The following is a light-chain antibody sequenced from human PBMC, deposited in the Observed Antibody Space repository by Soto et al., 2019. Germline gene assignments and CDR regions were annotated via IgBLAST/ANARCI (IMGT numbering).Light chain of an antibody. Sequence: ETVLTQSPGAVSLSPGERATLSCTTSQNVDNNFLAWYQQKPGQAPRLLIHGVFYRASGIPDRFSGSGSGTYFTLTINGLEPVDSAVYYCQHYDGSPRTFGQGTKLEIK. V-gene: IGKV3-20*01. CDR2: GVF. CDR3: QHYDGSPRT. J-gene: IGKJ2*01. CDR1: QNVDNNF.